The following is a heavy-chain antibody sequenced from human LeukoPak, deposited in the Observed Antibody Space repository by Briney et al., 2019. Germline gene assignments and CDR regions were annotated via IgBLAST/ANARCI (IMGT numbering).Heavy chain of an antibody. D-gene: IGHD5-18*01. V-gene: IGHV3-23*01. Sequence: GGSLRLSYAASGFTFSSYAMSWVRQAPGKGLEWVSAISGSGGSTYYADSVKGRFTISRDNSKNTLYLQMNSLRAEDTAVYYCAKDPGYSYGYASDYWGQGTLVTVPS. J-gene: IGHJ4*02. CDR2: ISGSGGST. CDR3: AKDPGYSYGYASDY. CDR1: GFTFSSYA.